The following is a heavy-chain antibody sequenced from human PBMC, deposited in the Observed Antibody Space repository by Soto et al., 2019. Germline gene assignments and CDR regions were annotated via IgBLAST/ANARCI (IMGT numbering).Heavy chain of an antibody. D-gene: IGHD3-3*01. CDR1: GDSVSSNSAA. Sequence: SQTLSLTCAISGDSVSSNSAAWNWIRQSPSRGLEWLGRTYYRSKWYNDYAVSVKSRITINPDTSKNQFSLQLNSVTPEDTAVYYCARSYYDFWSGYHYYYGMDVWGQGTTVTVSS. J-gene: IGHJ6*02. CDR3: ARSYYDFWSGYHYYYGMDV. V-gene: IGHV6-1*01. CDR2: TYYRSKWYN.